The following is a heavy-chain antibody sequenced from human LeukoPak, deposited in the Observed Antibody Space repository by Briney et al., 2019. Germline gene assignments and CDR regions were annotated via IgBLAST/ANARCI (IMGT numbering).Heavy chain of an antibody. CDR3: ARHNDPGITFGGVIVLFDY. CDR1: GGSISSSSYY. CDR2: IYCSGST. J-gene: IGHJ4*02. Sequence: SETLSLTCTVSGGSISSSSYYWGWIRQPPGKGLEWIGSIYCSGSTYYNPSLKSRVTISVDTSKNQFSLKLSSVTAADTAVYYCARHNDPGITFGGVIVLFDYWGQGTLVTVSS. D-gene: IGHD3-16*02. V-gene: IGHV4-39*01.